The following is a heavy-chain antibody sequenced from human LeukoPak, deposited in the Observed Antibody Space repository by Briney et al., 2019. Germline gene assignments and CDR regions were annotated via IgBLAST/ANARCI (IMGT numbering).Heavy chain of an antibody. Sequence: SETLSLTCTVSGGSISSYYWSWIRQPPGKGLEWIGYIFNSGSTNYNPSLKSRVTISVDSSKNQFSLKLSSVTAADTAVYYCARRGGHGGSFDYWGQGTLVTVSS. J-gene: IGHJ4*02. V-gene: IGHV4-59*08. D-gene: IGHD4-23*01. CDR1: GGSISSYY. CDR3: ARRGGHGGSFDY. CDR2: IFNSGST.